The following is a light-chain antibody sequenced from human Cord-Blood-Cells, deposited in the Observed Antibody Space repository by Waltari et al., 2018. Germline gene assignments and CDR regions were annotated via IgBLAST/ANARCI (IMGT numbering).Light chain of an antibody. CDR2: GAS. V-gene: IGKV3-20*01. CDR3: QHYVSLPVT. J-gene: IGKJ1*01. Sequence: EIVLTQSPGTLSLSPGERATLSCRASQSVSWALAWYQQNPGQAPRLLIYGASNRATGIPDRFSGSGSGTDFSLISSRQEPEDFAVYYCQHYVSLPVTSGQGTKVAIK. CDR1: QSVSWA.